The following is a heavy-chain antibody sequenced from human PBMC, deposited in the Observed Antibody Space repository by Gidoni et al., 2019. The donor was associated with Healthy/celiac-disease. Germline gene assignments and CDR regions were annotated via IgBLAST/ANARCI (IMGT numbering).Heavy chain of an antibody. CDR3: ARGDSGSTMGAFDI. V-gene: IGHV4-30-2*01. CDR2: IYHSGST. J-gene: IGHJ3*02. CDR1: GCSISSGGYP. D-gene: IGHD1-26*01. Sequence: HLQLQESRSGLVKPSQTLSLTCSVSGCSISSGGYPWSWIRQPPGKGLAWIGYIYHSGSTYYNPSLKSRVTISVDRSKNQFSLKLSSVTAADTAVDYCARGDSGSTMGAFDIWGQGTMVTVSS.